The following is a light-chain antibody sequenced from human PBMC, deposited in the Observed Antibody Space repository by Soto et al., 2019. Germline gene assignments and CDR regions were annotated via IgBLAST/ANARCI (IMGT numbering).Light chain of an antibody. J-gene: IGKJ1*01. Sequence: DIQMTQSPSTLSASVGDRVTITCRASQSMNSWLAWYQQKPGKAPKVLIYKASSLESGVPSRVGGSESGAEFTLTISSLQPDDFATYYCQQYETYPWTFGQGTKVEIK. CDR2: KAS. V-gene: IGKV1-5*03. CDR1: QSMNSW. CDR3: QQYETYPWT.